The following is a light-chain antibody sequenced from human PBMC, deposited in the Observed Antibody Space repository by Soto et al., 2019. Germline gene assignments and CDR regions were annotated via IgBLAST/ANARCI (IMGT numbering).Light chain of an antibody. CDR2: GTS. V-gene: IGKV3-20*01. Sequence: EIVLTQSPGTLSLSPGERATLSCRAGQSSSKYLAWYQQKPGQAPRVLLYGTSSRATGIPDRFSGSGSGRDFTLTISRLEPEDFAVYYCQQYGNLPWTFGQGTKVETK. CDR1: QSSSKY. J-gene: IGKJ1*01. CDR3: QQYGNLPWT.